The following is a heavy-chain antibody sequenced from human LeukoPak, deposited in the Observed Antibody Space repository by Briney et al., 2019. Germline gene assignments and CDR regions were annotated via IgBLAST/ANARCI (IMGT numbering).Heavy chain of an antibody. CDR3: ARGRHYYESSGYYLFMGV. CDR2: ISRSGSTI. CDR1: GFTFSSYE. J-gene: IGHJ6*03. D-gene: IGHD3-22*01. Sequence: GGSLRLSCAASGFTFSSYEMNWVRQAPGKGLEWVSYISRSGSTIYYADSEKGRFTISRDNAKNSLYLQMNSLRAEDTAVYYCARGRHYYESSGYYLFMGVWGKGTTVTISS. V-gene: IGHV3-48*03.